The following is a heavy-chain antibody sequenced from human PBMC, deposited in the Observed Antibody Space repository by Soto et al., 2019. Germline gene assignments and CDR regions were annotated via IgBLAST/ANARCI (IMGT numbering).Heavy chain of an antibody. J-gene: IGHJ5*02. CDR2: IYWDDDK. CDR3: AHEGTKIYYDVSCYPYWFDP. V-gene: IGHV2-5*02. D-gene: IGHD3-22*01. Sequence: KESGPTLVKPTETLTLTCTFSGISLSDSGVAVGWVRQPPGKALEWLALIYWDDDKRYNPSLKSRLTITRDTSKNQVVLKMTNMDPVDTATYFCAHEGTKIYYDVSCYPYWFDPWGQGTLVTVSS. CDR1: GISLSDSGVA.